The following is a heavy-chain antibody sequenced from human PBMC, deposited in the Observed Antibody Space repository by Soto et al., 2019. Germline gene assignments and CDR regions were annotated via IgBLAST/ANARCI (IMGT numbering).Heavy chain of an antibody. CDR2: SNPNVGGT. D-gene: IGHD3-16*01. J-gene: IGHJ5*02. V-gene: IGHV1-2*02. Sequence: QVQLVQSGAEVQKPGASVYVSCTASGYPFTDYYVHWLRQAPGQGLEWMGWSNPNVGGTNYARKFQGRVTMTRDTSISTVYMKLTRLIPDDTAIYYCARGGREVPLIPYDTWCQGTRVTVSS. CDR1: GYPFTDYY. CDR3: ARGGREVPLIPYDT.